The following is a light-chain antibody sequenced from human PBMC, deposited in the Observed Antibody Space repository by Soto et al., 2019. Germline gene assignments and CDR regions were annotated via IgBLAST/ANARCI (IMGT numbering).Light chain of an antibody. V-gene: IGKV4-1*01. CDR1: RSVLSSSNNKNF. Sequence: DIVMTQSPDSLALSLGERATINCKSSRSVLSSSNNKNFLAWYQQKPRQPPRLLIYWASTRESGVPDRFSGSGSGKDFTLTISSLQSEDVAVYYCQQYYSSPFTFGPGTKVEIK. CDR2: WAS. CDR3: QQYYSSPFT. J-gene: IGKJ3*01.